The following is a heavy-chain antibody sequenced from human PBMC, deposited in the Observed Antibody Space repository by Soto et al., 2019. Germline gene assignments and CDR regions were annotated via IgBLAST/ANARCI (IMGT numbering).Heavy chain of an antibody. CDR1: GYSFTSYW. Sequence: GESLKISCKGSGYSFTSYWIGWVRQMPGKGLEWMGIIYPGDSDTRYSPSFQGQVTISADKSISTAYLQWSSLKASDTAMYYCASGIGIVGASYYYGMDVWGQGTTVTVSS. D-gene: IGHD1-26*01. J-gene: IGHJ6*02. V-gene: IGHV5-51*01. CDR2: IYPGDSDT. CDR3: ASGIGIVGASYYYGMDV.